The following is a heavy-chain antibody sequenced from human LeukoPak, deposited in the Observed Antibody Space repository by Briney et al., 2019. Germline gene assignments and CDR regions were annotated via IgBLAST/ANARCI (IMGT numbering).Heavy chain of an antibody. CDR3: ARDLVAAAGFDY. CDR2: IIPIFGTA. V-gene: IGHV1-69*13. CDR1: GGTFSSYA. Sequence: SVKVSCRASGGTFSSYAISWVRQAPGQGLEWMGGIIPIFGTANYAQKFQGRVTITADESTSTAYMELSSLRSEDTAVYYCARDLVAAAGFDYWGQGTLVTVSS. D-gene: IGHD6-13*01. J-gene: IGHJ4*02.